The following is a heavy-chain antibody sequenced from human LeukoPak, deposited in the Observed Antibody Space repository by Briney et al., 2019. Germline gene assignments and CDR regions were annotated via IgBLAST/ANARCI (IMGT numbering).Heavy chain of an antibody. CDR1: GGSISSYY. CDR3: ARQGGSSSPPLY. D-gene: IGHD1-26*01. Sequence: PSETLSLTCTVSGGSISSYYWSWIRHTAGKGLAWIGCIYTSGSTNYNPSLKSRVTISVDTSKNQFSLKLSSVTAADTAVYYCARQGGSSSPPLYWGQGALVTVSS. J-gene: IGHJ4*02. CDR2: IYTSGST. V-gene: IGHV4-4*07.